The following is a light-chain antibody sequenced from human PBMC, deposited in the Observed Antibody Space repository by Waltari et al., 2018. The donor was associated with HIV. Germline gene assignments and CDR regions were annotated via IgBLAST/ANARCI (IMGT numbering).Light chain of an antibody. Sequence: EIVVTQSPATLSVSLGERAPLSCWASQNVGDNLAWYQQRPGQAPSLLIYAASTRATDTPARFSCSVSWTDFTLIINGLQSEDFAVYYCQQYNVWPPWAFGPGTKVEIK. J-gene: IGKJ1*01. CDR1: QNVGDN. CDR2: AAS. V-gene: IGKV3-15*01. CDR3: QQYNVWPPWA.